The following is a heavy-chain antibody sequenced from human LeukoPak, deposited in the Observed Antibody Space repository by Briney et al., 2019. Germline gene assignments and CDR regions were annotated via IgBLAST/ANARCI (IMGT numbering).Heavy chain of an antibody. D-gene: IGHD1-26*01. V-gene: IGHV3-30*18. Sequence: PGGSLRLSCTASGFTFSSYWMHWVRQAPGKGLEWVAVISYDGSNKYYAGSVKGRFTISRDNSKNTLYLQMDSLRAEDTAVYYCAKDLLYYYMDVWGKGTTVTVSS. CDR3: AKDLLYYYMDV. CDR1: GFTFSSYW. J-gene: IGHJ6*03. CDR2: ISYDGSNK.